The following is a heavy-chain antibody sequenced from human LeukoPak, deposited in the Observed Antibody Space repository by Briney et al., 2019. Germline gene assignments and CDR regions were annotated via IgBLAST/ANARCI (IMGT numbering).Heavy chain of an antibody. CDR1: GGSISSYY. V-gene: IGHV4-59*01. CDR3: ARDAYGGNPPYFDC. D-gene: IGHD4-23*01. Sequence: SETLSLTCTVSGGSISSYYWSWSRQPPGKGLEWIGYIYYSGSTNYNPSLKSRVTISVDTSKNQFSLKLSSVTAADTAVYYCARDAYGGNPPYFDCWGQGTLVTVSS. CDR2: IYYSGST. J-gene: IGHJ4*02.